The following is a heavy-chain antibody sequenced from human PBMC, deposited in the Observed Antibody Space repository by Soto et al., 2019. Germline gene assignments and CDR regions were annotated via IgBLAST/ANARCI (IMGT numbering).Heavy chain of an antibody. CDR2: IIPIFGTA. Sequence: QVQLVQSGAEVKKPGSSVKVSCKASGGTFSSYAISWVRQAPGQGLEWMGGIIPIFGTANYAQKFQGRVTFTADESTSTAYMELSSLRSEDTAVYYCARTTGYCSGGSCYASPDYYYYYGMDVWGQGTTVTVSS. CDR1: GGTFSSYA. D-gene: IGHD2-15*01. J-gene: IGHJ6*02. V-gene: IGHV1-69*01. CDR3: ARTTGYCSGGSCYASPDYYYYYGMDV.